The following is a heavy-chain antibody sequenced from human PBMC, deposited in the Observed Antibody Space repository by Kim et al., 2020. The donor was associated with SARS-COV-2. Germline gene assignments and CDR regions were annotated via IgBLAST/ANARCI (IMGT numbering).Heavy chain of an antibody. J-gene: IGHJ5*02. CDR3: ARDQYSDNWPNWFDP. Sequence: GGSLRLSCAASGFTFSDYYMSWIRQAPGKGLEWVSYISSGSAYTNYADSVKGRFTISRDNAKKSLYLQMNSLRAEDTAVYYCARDQYSDNWPNWFDPWGQGTLVIVSS. CDR2: ISSGSAYT. D-gene: IGHD1-1*01. V-gene: IGHV3-11*06. CDR1: GFTFSDYY.